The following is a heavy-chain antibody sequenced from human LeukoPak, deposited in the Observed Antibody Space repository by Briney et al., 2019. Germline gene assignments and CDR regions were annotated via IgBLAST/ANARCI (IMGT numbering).Heavy chain of an antibody. CDR2: ISAYNGNT. D-gene: IGHD5-12*01. J-gene: IGHJ6*02. V-gene: IGHV1-18*01. Sequence: ASVKVSCKASGYTFTSYGISWVRQAPGQGLEWTGWISAYNGNTNYAQKLQGRVTMTTDTSTSTAYMELRSLRSDDTAVYYCARRPKGGRGYSGYDNYYYYYGMDVWGQGTTVTVSS. CDR1: GYTFTSYG. CDR3: ARRPKGGRGYSGYDNYYYYYGMDV.